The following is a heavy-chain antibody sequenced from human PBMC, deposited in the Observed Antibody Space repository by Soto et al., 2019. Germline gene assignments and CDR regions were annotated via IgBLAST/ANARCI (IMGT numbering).Heavy chain of an antibody. CDR1: VFTFISYY. D-gene: IGHD6-13*01. CDR3: ARDAGSSRYGMDV. J-gene: IGHJ6*02. CDR2: IGTAGDT. Sequence: GVSXRLSCSSSVFTFISYYIHLFRQATGKGLEWVSAIGTAGDTYYQGSVKGRFTISRENAKNSLYLKMNSLRAGDTAVYYCARDAGSSRYGMDVWGQGTTV. V-gene: IGHV3-13*01.